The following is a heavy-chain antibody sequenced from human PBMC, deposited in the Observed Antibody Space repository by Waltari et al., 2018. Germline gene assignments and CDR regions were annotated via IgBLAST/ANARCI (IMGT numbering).Heavy chain of an antibody. CDR1: GDSISSSHYY. V-gene: IGHV4-39*07. Sequence: QLQESGPGLMKTSETLSLTCTVSGDSISSSHYYWGWIRQPPGKGLEWIGSIYYSGNTYYTPSCKGRATVAVGTSKNQFSLNLISVTAADTAVYFCARDFTVRYFDWLSQGDLYYYDNWGQGTLVTVSS. CDR3: ARDFTVRYFDWLSQGDLYYYDN. D-gene: IGHD3-9*01. J-gene: IGHJ4*02. CDR2: IYYSGNT.